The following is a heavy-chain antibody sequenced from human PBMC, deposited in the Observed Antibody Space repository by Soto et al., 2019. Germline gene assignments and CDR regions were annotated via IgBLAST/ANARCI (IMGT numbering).Heavy chain of an antibody. J-gene: IGHJ3*01. CDR2: IVPLPGTT. CDR1: GGTFTKYA. V-gene: IGHV1-69*01. Sequence: QVQLVQSGAAVRKPGSSVKVSCKASGGTFTKYAITWVRQAPRQGLEWMGGIVPLPGTTNYAQQFRGRVTISADESTRTAYLELSSLRSEDTAVYYCASGVGGLGGSSGWPDYAFDVWGQGTMVIVSS. D-gene: IGHD6-19*01. CDR3: ASGVGGLGGSSGWPDYAFDV.